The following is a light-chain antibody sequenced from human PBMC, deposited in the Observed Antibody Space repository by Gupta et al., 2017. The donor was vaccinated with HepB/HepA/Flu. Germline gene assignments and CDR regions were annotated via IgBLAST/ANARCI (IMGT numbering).Light chain of an antibody. V-gene: IGLV2-23*02. J-gene: IGLJ3*02. CDR3: YSYATSGAFVV. CDR1: SSYVGNYNL. CDR2: EVT. Sequence: QSAMTQPASVSGSPGPSITISCTGTSSYVGNYNLVSWYQQHPGKAPKLIIYEVTKRPSGVSNRFSASKSGNTASLTISGLQAEDESDYYYYSYATSGAFVVFGGGTKLTVL.